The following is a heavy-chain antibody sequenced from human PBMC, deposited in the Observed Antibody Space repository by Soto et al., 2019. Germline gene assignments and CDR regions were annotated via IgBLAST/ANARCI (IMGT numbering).Heavy chain of an antibody. CDR1: GGSISSSSYY. Sequence: PSETLSLTCTVSGGSISSSSYYWGWIRQPPGKGLEWIGSIYYSGSTYYNPSLKSRVTISVDTSKNQFSLKLSSVTAADTAVYYCARPVYDYVWGSYPLRWFDPWGQGTLVTVSS. D-gene: IGHD3-16*02. J-gene: IGHJ5*02. CDR3: ARPVYDYVWGSYPLRWFDP. CDR2: IYYSGST. V-gene: IGHV4-39*01.